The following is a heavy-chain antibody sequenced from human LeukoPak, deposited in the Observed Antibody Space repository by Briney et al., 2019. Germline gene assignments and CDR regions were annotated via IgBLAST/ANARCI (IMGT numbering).Heavy chain of an antibody. CDR2: ISYDINNE. CDR3: ARDKNERELGEFDY. CDR1: GFTFSRYP. Sequence: PGGSLRLSCEASGFTFSRYPMHWVRPAPGKGREWVVVISYDINNEYYADSVKGRFTISGDNSNNTLYLQMNSLRAEDTAVYYCARDKNERELGEFDYWGQGTLVTVSS. D-gene: IGHD1-1*01. J-gene: IGHJ4*02. V-gene: IGHV3-30-3*01.